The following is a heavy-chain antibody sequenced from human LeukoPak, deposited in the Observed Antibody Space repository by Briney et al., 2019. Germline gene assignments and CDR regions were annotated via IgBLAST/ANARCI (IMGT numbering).Heavy chain of an antibody. V-gene: IGHV1-69*04. CDR2: IIPILGIA. D-gene: IGHD3-22*01. CDR1: GGTFSSYA. J-gene: IGHJ4*02. CDR3: ARDVPTGPYDSSGNHDY. Sequence: GASVKVSCKASGGTFSSYAISWVRQAPGQGLEWMGRIIPILGIANYAQKFQGRVTITADKSTSTAYMELSSLRSEDTAVYYCARDVPTGPYDSSGNHDYWGQGTLVTVSS.